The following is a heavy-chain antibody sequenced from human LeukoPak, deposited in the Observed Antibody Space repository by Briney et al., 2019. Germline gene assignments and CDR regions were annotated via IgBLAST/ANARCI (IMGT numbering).Heavy chain of an antibody. CDR3: ARYCSGGSCVVAFDI. J-gene: IGHJ3*02. D-gene: IGHD2-15*01. CDR2: ISAYNGNT. Sequence: GASVKVSCKASGYTFTSYGISWVRQAPGQGLEWMGWISAYNGNTNYAQKLQGRVTMTTDTSTSTAYMELGSLRSDDTAVYYCARYCSGGSCVVAFDIWGQGTMVTVSS. CDR1: GYTFTSYG. V-gene: IGHV1-18*01.